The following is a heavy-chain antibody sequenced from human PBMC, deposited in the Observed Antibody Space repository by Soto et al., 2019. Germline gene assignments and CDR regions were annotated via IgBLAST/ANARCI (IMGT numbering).Heavy chain of an antibody. D-gene: IGHD2-2*01. CDR2: IIPIFGTA. Sequence: SVKVSCKASGGTFSSYAISWVRQAPGQGLEWMGGIIPIFGTANYAQKFQGRVTITADESTSTAYMELSSLRSEDTAVYYCARQGDIVLVPAAMPRYYGMDVWGQGTTVTVSS. J-gene: IGHJ6*02. CDR1: GGTFSSYA. V-gene: IGHV1-69*13. CDR3: ARQGDIVLVPAAMPRYYGMDV.